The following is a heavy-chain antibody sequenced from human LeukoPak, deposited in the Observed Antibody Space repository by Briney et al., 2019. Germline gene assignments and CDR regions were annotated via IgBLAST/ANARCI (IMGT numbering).Heavy chain of an antibody. D-gene: IGHD7-27*01. CDR3: PKATNWAFDY. J-gene: IGHJ4*02. CDR2: IRKDGSDK. V-gene: IGHV3-30*02. Sequence: PGGSLRLSCGASGFTFSRYCMHWVRQAPGKGLEWVAYIRKDGSDKYYADSVKGRFTISRDSSKNMVYLQMNSLRAEDTAVYYCPKATNWAFDYWGQGTLVRVSS. CDR1: GFTFSRYC.